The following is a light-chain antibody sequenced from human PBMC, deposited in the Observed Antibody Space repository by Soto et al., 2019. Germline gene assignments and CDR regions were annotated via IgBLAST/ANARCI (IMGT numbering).Light chain of an antibody. CDR3: QQYNSYPWT. V-gene: IGKV3-15*01. J-gene: IGKJ1*01. CDR1: QSVSSS. Sequence: EIVMTQSPGTLSVSPGERATLSCRSSQSVSSSLAWYQQKPGQAPRLLIYGAITRAAGIPPRFSGSGSGTEFTLTISSLQPEDFATYYCQQYNSYPWTFGQGTKVDIK. CDR2: GAI.